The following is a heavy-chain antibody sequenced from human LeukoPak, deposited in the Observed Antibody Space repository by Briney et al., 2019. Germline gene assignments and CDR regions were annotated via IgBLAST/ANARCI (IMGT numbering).Heavy chain of an antibody. D-gene: IGHD6-13*01. CDR3: ARDLGMYSSSWYFDY. V-gene: IGHV3-21*01. J-gene: IGHJ4*02. Sequence: PGGSLRLSCAASGFTFSSYSMNWVRQAPGKGLEWVSSISSSSSYIYYADSVKGRFTISRDNAKNSLYLQMNSLRAEDTAVYYYARDLGMYSSSWYFDYGGQGTLVTVSS. CDR2: ISSSSSYI. CDR1: GFTFSSYS.